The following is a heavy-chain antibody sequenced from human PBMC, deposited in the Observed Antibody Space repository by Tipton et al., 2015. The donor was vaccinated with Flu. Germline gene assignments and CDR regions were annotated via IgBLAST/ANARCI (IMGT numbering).Heavy chain of an antibody. Sequence: TLSLTRTVSGYSISSGYYWSWIRQPAGKGLEWIGRIYTSGSTNYNPSLKSRVTMSVDTSKNQFSLKLSSVTAADTAVYYCARDFSHYFDSIGNDYWGQGTLVTVSS. D-gene: IGHD3-22*01. CDR3: ARDFSHYFDSIGNDY. CDR2: IYTSGST. CDR1: GYSISSGYY. V-gene: IGHV4-61*02. J-gene: IGHJ4*02.